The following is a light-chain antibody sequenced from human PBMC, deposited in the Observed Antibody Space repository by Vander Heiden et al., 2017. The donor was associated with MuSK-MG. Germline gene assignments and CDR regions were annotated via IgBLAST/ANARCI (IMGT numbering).Light chain of an antibody. CDR3: TSYRSSSEV. J-gene: IGLJ1*01. CDR2: EVS. CDR1: SSDVGAYNH. Sequence: QSALTQPASVSGSPGQSITISCTGTSSDVGAYNHVSWYQQHPGKAPKLMIYEVSDRPSGVSNRFSGSKSGNTASLTISGLQAEDEADYYCTSYRSSSEVFGTGTKVTVL. V-gene: IGLV2-14*01.